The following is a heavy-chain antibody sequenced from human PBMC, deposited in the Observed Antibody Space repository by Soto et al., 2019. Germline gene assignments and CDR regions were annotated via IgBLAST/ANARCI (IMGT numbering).Heavy chain of an antibody. CDR2: IYHSGST. CDR1: GGSISSGGYP. CDR3: ARVFDTVGSFEY. V-gene: IGHV4-30-2*01. D-gene: IGHD3-10*02. Sequence: QLQLQESGSGLVKPSETLSLTCAVSGGSISSGGYPWSWIRQPPGKGLEWIGYIYHSGSTYYNPSLKSIVTITVDRSKNQFSLKLSSVTAADTAVYYCARVFDTVGSFEYWGQGTLVTVSS. J-gene: IGHJ4*02.